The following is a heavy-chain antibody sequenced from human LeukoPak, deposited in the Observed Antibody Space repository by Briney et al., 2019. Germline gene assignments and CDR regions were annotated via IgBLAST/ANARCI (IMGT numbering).Heavy chain of an antibody. D-gene: IGHD6-6*01. V-gene: IGHV3-64*01. Sequence: PGGSLRLSCEASGFTFSDYYMSWIRQAPGKGLEYVSAISSNGGSTYYANSVKGRFTISRDNSKNTLYLQMGSLRVEDMAVYYCARVGGKYSSSGYSFDYWGQGTLVTVSS. CDR3: ARVGGKYSSSGYSFDY. CDR2: ISSNGGST. CDR1: GFTFSDYY. J-gene: IGHJ4*02.